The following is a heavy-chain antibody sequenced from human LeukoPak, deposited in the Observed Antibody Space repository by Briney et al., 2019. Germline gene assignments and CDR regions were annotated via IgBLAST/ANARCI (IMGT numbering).Heavy chain of an antibody. Sequence: KSSETLSLTCTVSGGSISDYYWNWIRQPPGKGLEWIGYMYYRGSSNFNPSLKSRVTISVDTSKNHLSLKLTSVTAADTAVYYCARRGPRGTDFDFWGQGILVTVSS. CDR2: MYYRGSS. CDR1: GGSISDYY. V-gene: IGHV4-59*01. J-gene: IGHJ4*02. D-gene: IGHD1-26*01. CDR3: ARRGPRGTDFDF.